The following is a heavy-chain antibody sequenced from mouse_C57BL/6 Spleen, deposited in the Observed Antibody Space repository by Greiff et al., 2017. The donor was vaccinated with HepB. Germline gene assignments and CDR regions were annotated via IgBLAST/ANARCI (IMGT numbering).Heavy chain of an antibody. J-gene: IGHJ2*01. D-gene: IGHD1-1*02. Sequence: EVKVVESGGGLVKPGGSLKLSCAASGFTFSSYAMSWVRQTPEKRLEWVATISDGGSYTYYPDNVKGRFTISRDNAKNNLYLQMSHLKSEDTAMYYCAREVDYFDYWGQGTTLTVSS. CDR2: ISDGGSYT. CDR3: AREVDYFDY. CDR1: GFTFSSYA. V-gene: IGHV5-4*01.